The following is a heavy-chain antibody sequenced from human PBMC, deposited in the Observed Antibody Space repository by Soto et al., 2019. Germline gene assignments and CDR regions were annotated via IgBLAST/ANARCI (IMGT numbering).Heavy chain of an antibody. CDR2: MKSYGGGT. Sequence: EVQVTESEGGLVKPGGSLRLSCEVSGLKFSDAWMNCVRQAPGKGLEWVGRMKSYGGGTDYAAPVKGRFTISRDDSKNTVFLQMDRLKVEDTAVYYCVWESKVFSAWHWGQGTLVTVSS. D-gene: IGHD1-26*01. J-gene: IGHJ4*02. CDR1: GLKFSDAW. V-gene: IGHV3-15*07. CDR3: VWESKVFSAWH.